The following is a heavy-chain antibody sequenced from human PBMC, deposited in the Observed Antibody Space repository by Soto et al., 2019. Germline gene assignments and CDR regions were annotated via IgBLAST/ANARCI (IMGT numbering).Heavy chain of an antibody. J-gene: IGHJ6*02. D-gene: IGHD3-22*01. CDR3: ASPERNYYDSSGYYYLYYYYGMVV. CDR1: GYTFTSYA. V-gene: IGHV1-3*01. CDR2: INAGNGNT. Sequence: ASVKVSCKASGYTFTSYAMHWVRQAPGQRLEWMGWINAGNGNTKYSQKFQGRVTITRDTSASTAYMELSSLRSEDTAVYYCASPERNYYDSSGYYYLYYYYGMVVWGQGTTVTAP.